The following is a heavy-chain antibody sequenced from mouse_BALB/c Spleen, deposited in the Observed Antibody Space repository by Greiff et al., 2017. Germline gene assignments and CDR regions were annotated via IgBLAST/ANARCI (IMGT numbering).Heavy chain of an antibody. J-gene: IGHJ3*01. Sequence: VKLQESGPGLVAPSQSLSITCTVSGFSLTSYDISWIRQPPGKGLEWLGVIWTGGGTNYNSAFMSRLSISKDNSKSQVFLKMNSLQTDDTAIYYCVRDQGTGFAYWGQGTLVTVSA. D-gene: IGHD3-2*02. CDR2: IWTGGGT. CDR3: VRDQGTGFAY. CDR1: GFSLTSYD. V-gene: IGHV2-9-2*01.